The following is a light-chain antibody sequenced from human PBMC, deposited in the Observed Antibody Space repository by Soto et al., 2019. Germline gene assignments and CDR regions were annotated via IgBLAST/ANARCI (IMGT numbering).Light chain of an antibody. CDR1: QSISNW. V-gene: IGKV1-5*01. CDR3: QQYNSSSLT. J-gene: IGKJ1*01. CDR2: DAS. Sequence: DIPMTQSPSTLSASVRDRVTITCRASQSISNWLAWYQQKPEKAPKLLIYDASSLESGVPSRFSGSGSGTEFTLTISSLQPDDFATYYCQQYNSSSLTFGQGTKVEIK.